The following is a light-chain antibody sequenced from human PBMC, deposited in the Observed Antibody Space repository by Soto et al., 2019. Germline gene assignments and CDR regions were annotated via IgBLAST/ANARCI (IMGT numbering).Light chain of an antibody. CDR1: QSVSATY. CDR2: GAS. CDR3: QQYGSSPRA. Sequence: EVVFTQSPCTLSLSPGERATLSCRASQSVSATYIAWYQQKSGQAPRLLLYGASSRATGIPDRFSGSGSGTEFTLTIDRLEPEDFATYYCQQYGSSPRAFGQGTKVDIK. V-gene: IGKV3-20*01. J-gene: IGKJ1*01.